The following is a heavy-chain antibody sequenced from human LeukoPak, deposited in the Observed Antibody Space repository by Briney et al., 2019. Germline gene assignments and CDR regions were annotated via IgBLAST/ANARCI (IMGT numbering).Heavy chain of an antibody. D-gene: IGHD3-16*01. CDR2: ISGDASVS. CDR1: GFTFRFYA. Sequence: GGSLRLSCAGSGFTFRFYAMTWVRQAPGKGLEWVSGISGDASVSKHADSVKGRFNISRDNSKNTLYLQLNSLRVEDTAIYYCGRAYGGGLYVDAFHIGGKGKMVTV. CDR3: GRAYGGGLYVDAFHI. V-gene: IGHV3-23*01. J-gene: IGHJ3*02.